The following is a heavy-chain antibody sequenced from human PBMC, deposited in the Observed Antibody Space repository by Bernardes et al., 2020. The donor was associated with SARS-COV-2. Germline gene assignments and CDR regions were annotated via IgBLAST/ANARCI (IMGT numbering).Heavy chain of an antibody. D-gene: IGHD2-2*01. V-gene: IGHV1-18*01. CDR3: AREGWGTVVVPAAMTL. Sequence: ASVKVSCKASGYTFSSYGISWARQAPGQGLEWMGWISTYSRDTNSAQKFQGRVTMTTDTSTNTAYMEVRSLSSDDTAIYYCAREGWGTVVVPAAMTLWGQGTTVTVSS. J-gene: IGHJ6*02. CDR1: GYTFSSYG. CDR2: ISTYSRDT.